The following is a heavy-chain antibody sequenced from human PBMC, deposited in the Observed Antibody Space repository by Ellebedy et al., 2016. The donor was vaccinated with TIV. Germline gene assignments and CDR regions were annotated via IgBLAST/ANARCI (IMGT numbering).Heavy chain of an antibody. J-gene: IGHJ3*01. D-gene: IGHD3-10*01. CDR3: ARDLGWFGERSFQSSLSCALDV. CDR2: INPHTGVT. CDR1: GYTFTGYY. Sequence: AASVKVSCMASGYTFTGYYLHWARQPPGHGLAWVGWINPHTGVTGYAQKFQAGVTMTRDTSTSTVYLELASLKSDDTAVYYCARDLGWFGERSFQSSLSCALDVWGQGTMVTVSS. V-gene: IGHV1-2*02.